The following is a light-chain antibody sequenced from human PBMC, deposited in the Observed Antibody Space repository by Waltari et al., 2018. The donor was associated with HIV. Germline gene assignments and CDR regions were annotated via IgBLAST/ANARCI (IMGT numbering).Light chain of an antibody. J-gene: IGLJ3*02. Sequence: QSALTQPRSVSGATGPSATIACTATTSVIAYYKSVTWYQQNPGKVPRLMIYDVSGRPSGVPDRFSGSKSGNTASLTISGLQADDEADYYCCSYIGNYTWVFGGGTKLTVL. V-gene: IGLV2-11*01. CDR1: TSVIAYYKS. CDR3: CSYIGNYTWV. CDR2: DVS.